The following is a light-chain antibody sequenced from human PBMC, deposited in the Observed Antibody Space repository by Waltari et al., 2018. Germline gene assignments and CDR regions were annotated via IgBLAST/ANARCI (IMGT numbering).Light chain of an antibody. CDR3: QHYVRLPVT. V-gene: IGKV3-20*01. J-gene: IGKJ1*01. CDR2: GAS. Sequence: EIVLTQSPGTLSLSPGERANLSCWASQSVGRALAWYQQKRGQAPRLLIDGASTRASGIPDRFSGSGSGTDFSLTINRLEPEDFAVYYCQHYVRLPVTFGQGTKVEIK. CDR1: QSVGRA.